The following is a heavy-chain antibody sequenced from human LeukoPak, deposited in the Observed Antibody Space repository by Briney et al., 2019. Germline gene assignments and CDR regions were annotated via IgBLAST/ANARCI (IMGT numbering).Heavy chain of an antibody. D-gene: IGHD3-9*01. CDR3: ARVSPDILTGYYRGSMDV. CDR1: GYTFTSYG. J-gene: IGHJ6*04. Sequence: GASVKVSCEASGYTFTSYGISWVRQAPGQGLEWMGWISAYNGNTNYAQKLQGRVTMTTDTSTSTAYMELSSLRSEDTAVYYCARVSPDILTGYYRGSMDVWGKGTTVTVSS. CDR2: ISAYNGNT. V-gene: IGHV1-18*04.